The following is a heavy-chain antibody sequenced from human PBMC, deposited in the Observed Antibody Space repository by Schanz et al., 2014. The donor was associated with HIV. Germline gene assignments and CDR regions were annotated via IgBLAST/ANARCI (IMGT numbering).Heavy chain of an antibody. J-gene: IGHJ6*02. D-gene: IGHD3-10*01. CDR2: ISGSVGST. V-gene: IGHV3-23*01. CDR1: GFTFRDYA. Sequence: EVQLLESGGGLVQPGGSLRLSCVTSGFTFRDYAMSWVRQAPGRGLEWVSSISGSVGSTYYADSVKGRFTISRDNSKNTLYLQMNTLRAEDTAVYYCAKGSNYYGLDVWGQGTTVTVSS. CDR3: AKGSNYYGLDV.